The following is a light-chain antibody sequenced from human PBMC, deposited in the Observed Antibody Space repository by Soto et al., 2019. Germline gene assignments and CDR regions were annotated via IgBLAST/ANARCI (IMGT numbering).Light chain of an antibody. CDR2: GAS. CDR3: QQDGSSPWT. CDR1: QSVSSSY. J-gene: IGKJ1*01. V-gene: IGKV3-20*01. Sequence: IVLTQSPGTLSLSHGERATLSCRASQSVSSSYLAWYQQKPGQAPRLLIYGASSRATGIPDRFSGSGSGTDFTLTISRLEPEDFAVYYCQQDGSSPWTFGQGTNVDIK.